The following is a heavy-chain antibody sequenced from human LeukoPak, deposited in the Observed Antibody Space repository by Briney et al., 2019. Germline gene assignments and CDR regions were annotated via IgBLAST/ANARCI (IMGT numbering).Heavy chain of an antibody. CDR1: GFTFSNQA. V-gene: IGHV3-23*01. CDR2: ISGSGDGT. Sequence: SGGSLRLSCAASGFTFSNQAMSWVRQAPGKGLEWVSAISGSGDGTYYADSVKGRFTISRDNAMNDVYLQMNSLRAEDTAVYSCAKYRCIHNNCYPRGHYYYGMDVWGQGTTVTVS. CDR3: AKYRCIHNNCYPRGHYYYGMDV. J-gene: IGHJ6*02. D-gene: IGHD1-20*01.